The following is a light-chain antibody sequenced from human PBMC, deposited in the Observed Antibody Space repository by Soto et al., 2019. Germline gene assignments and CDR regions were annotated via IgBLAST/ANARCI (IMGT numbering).Light chain of an antibody. CDR2: KAS. Sequence: PSTLSASVGERVTITCRASQSISTRLAWYQQKPGEAPKLLIYKASNLESGVPSRFSGSGSGTEFTLTISSLQPDDFATYHCQQYDNYHQVFGQGTNVDIK. CDR1: QSISTR. V-gene: IGKV1-5*03. J-gene: IGKJ1*01. CDR3: QQYDNYHQV.